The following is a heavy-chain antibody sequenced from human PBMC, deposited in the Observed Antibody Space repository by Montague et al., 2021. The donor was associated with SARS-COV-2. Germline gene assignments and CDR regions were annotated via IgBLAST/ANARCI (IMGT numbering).Heavy chain of an antibody. CDR1: GFSLSTTGVG. CDR3: AHTLYEYARPEYFQH. CDR2: IYWDDDK. V-gene: IGHV2-5*02. J-gene: IGHJ1*01. Sequence: PALVKPTQTPTVTCTFSGFSLSTTGVGVGWIRQPPGKALEWLALIYWDDDKRYRPSLKNRLTITKDISQNQVVLTMTNMDPVDTATYYCAHTLYEYARPEYFQHWGQGTLVTVSS. D-gene: IGHD5-12*01.